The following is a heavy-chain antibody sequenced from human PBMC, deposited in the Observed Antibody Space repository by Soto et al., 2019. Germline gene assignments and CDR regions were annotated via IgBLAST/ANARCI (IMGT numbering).Heavy chain of an antibody. CDR2: IKSKSDGGTT. CDR3: AVKGGSSKGWFDP. V-gene: IGHV3-15*07. D-gene: IGHD6-6*01. Sequence: EVQVVESGGGLVEPGGSLRLSCAASGFTFTNAWMNWVRQSPGKGLEWVGRIKSKSDGGTTDYAAPVKGRFTVSRDDSENTLYLQMTSLKIEDTAVYYCAVKGGSSKGWFDPWGQGTLVTVSS. J-gene: IGHJ5*02. CDR1: GFTFTNAW.